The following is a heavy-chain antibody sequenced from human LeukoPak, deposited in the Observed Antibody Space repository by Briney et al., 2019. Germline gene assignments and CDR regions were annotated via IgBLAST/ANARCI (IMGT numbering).Heavy chain of an antibody. CDR3: ARNLMGYYDSSGYPKYYFDY. D-gene: IGHD3-22*01. J-gene: IGHJ4*02. CDR1: GGSISSYY. Sequence: NPSETLSPTCTVSGGSISSYYWSWIRQPPGKGLEWIGYIYYSGSTNYNPSLKSRVTISVDTSKNQFSLKLSSVTAADTAVYYCARNLMGYYDSSGYPKYYFDYWGQGTLVTVSS. CDR2: IYYSGST. V-gene: IGHV4-59*01.